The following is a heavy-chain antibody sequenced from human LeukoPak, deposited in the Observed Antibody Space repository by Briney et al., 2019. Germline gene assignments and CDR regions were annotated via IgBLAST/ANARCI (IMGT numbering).Heavy chain of an antibody. CDR1: GFTVSSNY. V-gene: IGHV3-53*01. D-gene: IGHD6-13*01. CDR2: IYSGGST. CDR3: ARQSGAAGSYYYGMDV. Sequence: GGSLRLSCAASGFTVSSNYMSWVRQAPGKGLEWVSVIYSGGSTYYADSVKGRFTISRDNSKNTLYLQMNSLRAEDTAVYYCARQSGAAGSYYYGMDVWGQGTTVTVSS. J-gene: IGHJ6*02.